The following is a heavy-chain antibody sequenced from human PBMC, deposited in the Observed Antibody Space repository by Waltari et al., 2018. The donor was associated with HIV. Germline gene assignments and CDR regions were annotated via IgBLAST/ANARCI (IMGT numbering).Heavy chain of an antibody. CDR3: ARDYYDSSGSMDV. CDR1: GGSISSYH. Sequence: VQLQESGPGLVKPSETLSLTCTVSGGSISSYHGRWLRPPAGKGLEWIGRIYTSGSTNYNPSLKSRVTMSVDTSKNQFSLKLSSVTAADTAVYYCARDYYDSSGSMDVWGQGTTVTVSS. V-gene: IGHV4-4*07. D-gene: IGHD3-22*01. CDR2: IYTSGST. J-gene: IGHJ6*02.